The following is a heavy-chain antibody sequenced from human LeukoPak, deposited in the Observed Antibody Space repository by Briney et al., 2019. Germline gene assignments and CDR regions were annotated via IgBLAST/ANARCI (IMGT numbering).Heavy chain of an antibody. Sequence: GGSLRLSCAASGFTFSTYSMNWVRQAPGKGLEWVSTIGSSSRYIYYADSVKGRFTISRDNAKNSLYLQMNSLRAEDTALYHCARDFHIIEGGFDPWGQGTLVTVSS. CDR1: GFTFSTYS. J-gene: IGHJ5*02. CDR3: ARDFHIIEGGFDP. CDR2: IGSSSRYI. D-gene: IGHD2/OR15-2a*01. V-gene: IGHV3-21*01.